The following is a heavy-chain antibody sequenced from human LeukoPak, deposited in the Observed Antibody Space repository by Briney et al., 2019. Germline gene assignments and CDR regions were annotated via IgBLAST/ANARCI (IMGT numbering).Heavy chain of an antibody. V-gene: IGHV3-21*01. CDR1: GFTFNNYA. D-gene: IGHD3-16*01. J-gene: IGHJ3*02. CDR2: ISSGGDYT. Sequence: GGSLRLSCAASGFTFNNYAMSWVRQAPGRGLEWVSAISSGGDYTNSADSVKGRFTISRDNAKNSLYLQMNSLRAEDTAVYYCARDFSGGGDAFDIWGQGTMVTVSS. CDR3: ARDFSGGGDAFDI.